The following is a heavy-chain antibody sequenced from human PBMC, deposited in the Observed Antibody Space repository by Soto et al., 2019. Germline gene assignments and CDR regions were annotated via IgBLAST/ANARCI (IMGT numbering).Heavy chain of an antibody. J-gene: IGHJ4*02. V-gene: IGHV4-34*01. CDR2: INHSGST. Sequence: SETLSLTCAVYGGSFSGYYWSWIRQPPGKGLEWIGEINHSGSTNYNPSLKSRVTISVDTSKNQFSLKLSSVTAADTAVYYCARGGLGQRFDYWGQGTLVTVSS. D-gene: IGHD6-19*01. CDR1: GGSFSGYY. CDR3: ARGGLGQRFDY.